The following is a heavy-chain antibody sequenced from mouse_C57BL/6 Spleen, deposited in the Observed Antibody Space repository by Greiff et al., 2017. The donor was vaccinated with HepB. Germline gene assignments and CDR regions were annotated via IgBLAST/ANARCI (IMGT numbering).Heavy chain of an antibody. CDR1: GYTFTSYW. V-gene: IGHV1-64*01. J-gene: IGHJ1*03. CDR3: ALYGSSFYWYFDV. CDR2: IHPNSGST. D-gene: IGHD1-1*01. Sequence: VQLQQPGAELVKPGASVKLSCKASGYTFTSYWMHWVKQRPGQGLEWIGMIHPNSGSTNYNEKFKSKATLTVDKSSSTAYMKLSSLTSEDSAVYYCALYGSSFYWYFDVWGTGTTVTVSS.